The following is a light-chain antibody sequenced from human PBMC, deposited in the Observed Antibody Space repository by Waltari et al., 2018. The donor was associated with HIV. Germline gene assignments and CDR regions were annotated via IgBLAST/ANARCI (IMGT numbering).Light chain of an antibody. V-gene: IGLV2-14*01. CDR2: EVS. CDR3: SSFSSSSTPYV. Sequence: QSGLTQPASVSGSPGQPLTISCTGTTSDVGGYNYVSWYQQHPGKAPKRTIYEVSNRPSGVSDRFAGSKSGNTASLTISGLQPEDETDYYCSSFSSSSTPYVFGTGTKVTVL. J-gene: IGLJ1*01. CDR1: TSDVGGYNY.